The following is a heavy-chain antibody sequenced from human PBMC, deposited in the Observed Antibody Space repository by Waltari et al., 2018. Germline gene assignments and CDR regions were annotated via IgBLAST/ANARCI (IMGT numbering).Heavy chain of an antibody. CDR2: IYYSGST. CDR1: GAYFESSSHY. Sequence: QVQLQESGPGLVKPSETLSLTCSVSGAYFESSSHYWGWVRQPPGKGLEWIGSIYYSGSTYYNPSLKSRVNMSGDTANYQCSLKVTSVTAADTAIYYCARLGFGQLVFGFDPWGQGTLVTVSS. D-gene: IGHD6-6*01. J-gene: IGHJ5*02. CDR3: ARLGFGQLVFGFDP. V-gene: IGHV4-39*07.